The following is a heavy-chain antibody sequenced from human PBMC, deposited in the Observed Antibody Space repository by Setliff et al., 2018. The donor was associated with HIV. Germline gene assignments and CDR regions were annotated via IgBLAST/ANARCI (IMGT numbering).Heavy chain of an antibody. D-gene: IGHD3-22*01. CDR2: VNNDGTDT. J-gene: IGHJ2*01. CDR1: GFTFNSYW. V-gene: IGHV3-74*01. Sequence: PGGSLRLSCVASGFTFNSYWMYWVRQAPGKGLVCVSRVNNDGTDTIYADSVKGRFTVSRDNAKSTVYLQMGSLSADDTAVYYCASLPDSSGYPDWYFDLWGRGALVTVSS. CDR3: ASLPDSSGYPDWYFDL.